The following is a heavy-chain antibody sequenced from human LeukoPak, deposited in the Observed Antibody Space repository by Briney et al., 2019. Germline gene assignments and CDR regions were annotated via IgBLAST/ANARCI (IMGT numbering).Heavy chain of an antibody. CDR2: IYTSGST. D-gene: IGHD5-18*01. CDR1: GGSISSGSYY. J-gene: IGHJ4*02. V-gene: IGHV4-61*02. Sequence: KPSQTLSLTCTVSGGSISSGSYYWSWIRQPAGKGLEWIGRIYTSGSTNYNPSLKSRVTISVDTSKNQFSLKLSSVTAADTAVYYCARVLVYSYGHFDYWGQGTLVTVSS. CDR3: ARVLVYSYGHFDY.